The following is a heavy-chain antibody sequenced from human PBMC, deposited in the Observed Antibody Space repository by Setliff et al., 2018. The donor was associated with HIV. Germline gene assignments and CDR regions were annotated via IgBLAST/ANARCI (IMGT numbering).Heavy chain of an antibody. J-gene: IGHJ3*02. D-gene: IGHD2-8*01. Sequence: PGASLKISCKGSGYSFSNYWIGWVRQMPGKGLEWMGIIYPGDSDSRYSPSFQGQVTISVDKSINTAYLQWRSLRASDTAMYYCARPINLWSDDAFDIWGQGTMVTVSS. CDR2: IYPGDSDS. CDR1: GYSFSNYW. V-gene: IGHV5-51*01. CDR3: ARPINLWSDDAFDI.